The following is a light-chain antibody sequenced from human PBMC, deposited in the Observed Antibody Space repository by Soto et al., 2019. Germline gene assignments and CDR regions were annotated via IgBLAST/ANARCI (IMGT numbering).Light chain of an antibody. Sequence: DIVMTQSPDSLAVSLGDRATINCRSSLNILYMPNNKSYLAWYQQKSGQPPKLLIYWTSTRESGVPDRFSGSGSGTDFTLTISSLQSEDVAVYYCQQFYSSPFTFGPGTNVHV. J-gene: IGKJ3*01. V-gene: IGKV4-1*01. CDR3: QQFYSSPFT. CDR2: WTS. CDR1: LNILYMPNNKSY.